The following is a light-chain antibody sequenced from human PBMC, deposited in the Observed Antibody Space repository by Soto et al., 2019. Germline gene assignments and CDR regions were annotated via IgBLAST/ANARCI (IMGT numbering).Light chain of an antibody. CDR3: QQYNSYTWT. Sequence: DIQMTQSPSTLSASVGDRVIITCRASQSITTWLAWYQQKPGKAPKVLIYDASSLESGVPSRFSGSGSGTEFTLTISSLQPDDFATYYCQQYNSYTWTFGQGTKVEI. CDR1: QSITTW. V-gene: IGKV1-5*01. CDR2: DAS. J-gene: IGKJ1*01.